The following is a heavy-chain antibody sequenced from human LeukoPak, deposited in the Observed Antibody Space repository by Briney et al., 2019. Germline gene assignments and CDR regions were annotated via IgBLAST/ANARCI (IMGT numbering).Heavy chain of an antibody. V-gene: IGHV1-2*06. D-gene: IGHD5-24*01. CDR2: IKPNSGDT. CDR3: ARFEMTTAPFDY. CDR1: GYNFIAYY. J-gene: IGHJ4*02. Sequence: GAXXKVSCEASGYNFIAYYIHWVRQAPGQGLEWMGRIKPNSGDTTYAQKFQGRVTMTRETSITTAYMELSNLRSSDTAVYYCARFEMTTAPFDYWGQGTLVTVSS.